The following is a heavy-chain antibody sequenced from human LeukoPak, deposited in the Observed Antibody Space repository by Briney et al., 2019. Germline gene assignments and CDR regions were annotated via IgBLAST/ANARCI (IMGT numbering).Heavy chain of an antibody. V-gene: IGHV3-23*01. CDR2: ISGSGGST. CDR1: GFTFSSYA. J-gene: IGHJ4*02. Sequence: PGGSLRLSCAASGFTFSSYAMSWVRQAPGKGLEWVLAISGSGGSTYYADSVKGRFTISRDNSKNTLYLQMNSLRAEDTAVYYCANEEQRLSDQYFDYWGQGTLVTVSS. CDR3: ANEEQRLSDQYFDY. D-gene: IGHD6-25*01.